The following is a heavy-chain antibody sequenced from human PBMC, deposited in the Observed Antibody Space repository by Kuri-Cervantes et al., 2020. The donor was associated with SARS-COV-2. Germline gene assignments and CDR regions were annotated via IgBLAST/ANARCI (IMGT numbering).Heavy chain of an antibody. CDR2: IRSKAYTGTT. D-gene: IGHD2-2*02. Sequence: SLKTSCTASGFTFGDYTMGWFRQAPGKGLEWVGFIRSKAYTGTTEYAASAKGRFTISRDDSKSIAYLQMNSLKTEDTAVYYCTIGYCSSTGCYRPYYFDYWGQGTLVTVSS. V-gene: IGHV3-49*03. J-gene: IGHJ4*02. CDR3: TIGYCSSTGCYRPYYFDY. CDR1: GFTFGDYT.